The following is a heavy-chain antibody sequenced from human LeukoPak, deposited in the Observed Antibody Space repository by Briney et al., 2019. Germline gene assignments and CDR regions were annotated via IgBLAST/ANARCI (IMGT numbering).Heavy chain of an antibody. V-gene: IGHV3-30*03. CDR2: ISYDGSNK. J-gene: IGHJ4*02. D-gene: IGHD6-19*01. Sequence: GGSLRLSCAASGFTFSSYGMHWVRQAPGKGLEWVAVISYDGSNKYYADSVKGRFTISRDNSKNTLYLQMNSLKTEDTAVYYCTTYRSGHYWGQGTLVTVSS. CDR3: TTYRSGHY. CDR1: GFTFSSYG.